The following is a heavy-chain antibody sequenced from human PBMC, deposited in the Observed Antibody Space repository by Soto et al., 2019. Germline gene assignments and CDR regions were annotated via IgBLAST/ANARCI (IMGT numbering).Heavy chain of an antibody. CDR3: ARDPHSGYVSGWFDP. CDR1: GYTFTSYG. Sequence: ASVKVSCKASGYTFTSYGISWVRQAPGQGLEWMGWISAYNGNTNYAQKLQGRVTMTADTSTSTAYMELRSLRSDDTALYYCARDPHSGYVSGWFDPWGQGTLVTVSS. D-gene: IGHD5-12*01. J-gene: IGHJ5*02. CDR2: ISAYNGNT. V-gene: IGHV1-18*01.